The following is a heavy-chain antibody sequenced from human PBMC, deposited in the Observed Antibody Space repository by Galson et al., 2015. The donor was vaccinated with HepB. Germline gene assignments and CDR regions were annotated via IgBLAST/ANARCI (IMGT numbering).Heavy chain of an antibody. CDR1: GYTFTGYY. CDR3: ARGLLRFLEDYYMDV. J-gene: IGHJ6*03. Sequence: SVKVSCKASGYTFTGYYMHWVRQAPGQGLEWMGRINPNSGGTNYAQKFQGRVTMTRDTSISTAYMELSRLRSDDTAVYYCARGLLRFLEDYYMDVWGKGTTVTVSS. D-gene: IGHD3-3*01. CDR2: INPNSGGT. V-gene: IGHV1-2*06.